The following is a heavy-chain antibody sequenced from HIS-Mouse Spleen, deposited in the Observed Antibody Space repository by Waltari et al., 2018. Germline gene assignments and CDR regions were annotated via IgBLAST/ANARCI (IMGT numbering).Heavy chain of an antibody. Sequence: QLQLQESGPGLVKPSETLSLTCTVSCGSIRSSSYYWGWIRQPPGKGLEWIGSTYYSGSTYYNPSLKSRVTISVDTSKNQFSLKLSSVTAADTAVYYCAREIPYSSSWYDWYFDLWGRGTLVTVSS. V-gene: IGHV4-39*07. CDR2: TYYSGST. J-gene: IGHJ2*01. CDR1: CGSIRSSSYY. D-gene: IGHD6-13*01. CDR3: AREIPYSSSWYDWYFDL.